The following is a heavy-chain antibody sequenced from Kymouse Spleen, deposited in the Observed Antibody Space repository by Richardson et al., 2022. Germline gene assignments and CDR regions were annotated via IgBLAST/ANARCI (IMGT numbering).Heavy chain of an antibody. J-gene: IGHJ6*02. V-gene: IGHV3-48*02. CDR2: ISSSSSTI. Sequence: EVQLVESGGGLVQPGGSLRLSCAASGFTFSSYSMNWVRQAPGKGLEWVSYISSSSSTIYYADSVKGRFTISRDNAKNSLYLQMNSLRDEDTAVYYCARDRLPTTGYYYYGMDVWGQGTTVTVSS. CDR1: GFTFSSYS. CDR3: ARDRLPTTGYYYYGMDV. D-gene: IGHD4-17*01,IGHD4-23*01.